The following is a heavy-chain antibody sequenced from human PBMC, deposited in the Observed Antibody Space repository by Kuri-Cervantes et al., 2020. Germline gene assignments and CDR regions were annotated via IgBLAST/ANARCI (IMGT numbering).Heavy chain of an antibody. J-gene: IGHJ5*02. V-gene: IGHV1-69*05. Sequence: SVKVSCKASGGTFSSYAISWVRQAPGQGLEWMGGIIPIFGTANYAQKLQGRVTMTTDTSTSTAYMELRSLRSDDTAVYYCARQFYGSGPFDPWGQGTLVTVSS. CDR1: GGTFSSYA. D-gene: IGHD3-10*01. CDR2: IIPIFGTA. CDR3: ARQFYGSGPFDP.